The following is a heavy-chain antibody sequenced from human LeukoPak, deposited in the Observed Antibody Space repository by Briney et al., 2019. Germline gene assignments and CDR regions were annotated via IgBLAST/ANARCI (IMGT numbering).Heavy chain of an antibody. Sequence: PGGSLRLSCAASGFPLNTYWMHWVRQAPGKGLVWVSAISGSGGSTYYADSVKGRFTISRDNSKNTLYLQMNSLRAEDTAVYYCAKGAGPFAYWGQGTLVTVSS. V-gene: IGHV3-23*01. CDR1: GFPLNTYW. D-gene: IGHD6-19*01. CDR3: AKGAGPFAY. J-gene: IGHJ4*02. CDR2: ISGSGGST.